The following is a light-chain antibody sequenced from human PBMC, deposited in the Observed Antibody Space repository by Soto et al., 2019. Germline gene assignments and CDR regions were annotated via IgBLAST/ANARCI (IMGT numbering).Light chain of an antibody. J-gene: IGKJ1*01. CDR2: GTF. V-gene: IGKV3-20*01. CDR1: QSVGSTY. CDR3: QQYGESPWT. Sequence: EVVLTQSPGTLSLSPGERATLSCRASQSVGSTYLAWYQQKPGQAPRLLIYGTFSRATAIPDRFSGSGSGTDFTLSISRLEPEDFAVYYCQQYGESPWTFGQGTKVVIK.